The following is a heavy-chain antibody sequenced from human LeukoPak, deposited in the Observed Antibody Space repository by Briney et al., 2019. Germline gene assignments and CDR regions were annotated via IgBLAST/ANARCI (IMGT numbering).Heavy chain of an antibody. CDR2: FDPEDGET. J-gene: IGHJ4*02. CDR3: ATEGRYYYDKGLFDY. CDR1: GYTLTELS. Sequence: ASVKVSCKVSGYTLTELSMHWVRQAPGKGLEWMRGFDPEDGETIYAQKFQGRVTMTEDTSTDTAYMELSSLRSEDTAVYYCATEGRYYYDKGLFDYWGQGTLVTVSS. D-gene: IGHD3-22*01. V-gene: IGHV1-24*01.